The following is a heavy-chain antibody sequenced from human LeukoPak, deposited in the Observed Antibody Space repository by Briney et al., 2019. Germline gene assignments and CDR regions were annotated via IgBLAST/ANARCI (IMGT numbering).Heavy chain of an antibody. CDR2: IYYSGST. J-gene: IGHJ4*02. V-gene: IGHV4-31*03. CDR3: ARDTRSGYEFDY. D-gene: IGHD5-12*01. CDR1: GGSISSSNHY. Sequence: SQTLSLTCTVSGGSISSSNHYWSWIRQHPGKGLEWIGYIYYSGSTYYNPPLKSRVTISVDTSKNQFSLKLSSVTAADTAIYYCARDTRSGYEFDYWGQGTLVTVSS.